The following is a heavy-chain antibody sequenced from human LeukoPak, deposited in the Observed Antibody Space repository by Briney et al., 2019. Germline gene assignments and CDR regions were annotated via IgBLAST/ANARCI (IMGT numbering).Heavy chain of an antibody. CDR2: IWYDGSNK. J-gene: IGHJ5*02. D-gene: IGHD3-10*01. CDR1: GFTFSSYG. CDR3: AREGRFGELSP. Sequence: PGGSLRLSCAASGFTFSSYGMHWVRQAPGKGLEWVAVIWYDGSNKYYADSVKGRFTISRDNSKNTLYLQMNSLRAEDTAVYYCAREGRFGELSPWGQGTLVTVSS. V-gene: IGHV3-33*01.